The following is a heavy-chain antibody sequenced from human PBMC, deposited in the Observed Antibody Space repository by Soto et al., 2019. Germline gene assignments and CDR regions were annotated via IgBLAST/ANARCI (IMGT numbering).Heavy chain of an antibody. Sequence: GGSLRLSCAASGFTFSDYYMSWIRQAPGKGLEWVSYISSSGSTIYYADSVKGRFTISRDNAKNSLYLQMNSLRAEDTAVYYCARERLRRLTGIAVAGTYYFDYWGQGTLVTVSS. CDR2: ISSSGSTI. V-gene: IGHV3-11*04. D-gene: IGHD6-19*01. J-gene: IGHJ4*02. CDR3: ARERLRRLTGIAVAGTYYFDY. CDR1: GFTFSDYY.